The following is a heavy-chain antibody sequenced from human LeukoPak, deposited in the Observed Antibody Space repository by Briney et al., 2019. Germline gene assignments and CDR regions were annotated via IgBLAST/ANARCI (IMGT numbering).Heavy chain of an antibody. CDR1: GYTFTSYG. J-gene: IGHJ5*02. V-gene: IGHV1-18*01. Sequence: ASVKVSCKASGYTFTSYGISWVRQAPGQGLEWMGWISAYNGNTNYAQKLQGRVTTTTDTSTSTAYMELRSLRSDDTAVYYCARNDYDILTGSYNWFDPWGQGTLVTVSS. D-gene: IGHD3-9*01. CDR2: ISAYNGNT. CDR3: ARNDYDILTGSYNWFDP.